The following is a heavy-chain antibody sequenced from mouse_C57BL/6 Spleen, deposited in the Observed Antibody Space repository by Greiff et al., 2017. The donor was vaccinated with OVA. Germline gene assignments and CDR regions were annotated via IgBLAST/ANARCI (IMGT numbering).Heavy chain of an antibody. D-gene: IGHD1-1*01. CDR2: ISYDGSN. CDR3: ARDYGLYAMDY. J-gene: IGHJ4*01. Sequence: EVKLVESGPGLVKPSQSLSLTCSVTGYSITSGYYWNWIRQFPGNKLEWMGYISYDGSNNYNPSLKNRISITRDTSKNQFFLKLNSVTTEDTATYYCARDYGLYAMDYWGQGTSVTVSS. CDR1: GYSITSGYY. V-gene: IGHV3-6*01.